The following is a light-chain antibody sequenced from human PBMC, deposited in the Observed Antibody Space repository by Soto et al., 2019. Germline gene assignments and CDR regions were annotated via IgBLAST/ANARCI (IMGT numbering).Light chain of an antibody. CDR1: HYLGNS. J-gene: IGKJ4*01. CDR2: DAS. CDR3: QQYDSLPFT. V-gene: IGKV1-33*01. Sequence: DIQMTQSPSSLSASVGDRVTITCQASHYLGNSLSWSQQKPGKAPKLLISDASNLETGVPSRFSASASGTDFTFIISSLQPEDIATYYCQQYDSLPFTFGGGTKVDIK.